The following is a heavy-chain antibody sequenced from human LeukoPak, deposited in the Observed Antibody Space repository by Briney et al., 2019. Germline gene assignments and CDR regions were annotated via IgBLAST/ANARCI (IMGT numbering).Heavy chain of an antibody. D-gene: IGHD3-10*01. J-gene: IGHJ4*02. Sequence: PGGSLRLSCAASGFTFSSYSMNWVRQAPGKGLEWVSSISSSSSYIYYADSVKGRFTISRDNAKNSLYLQMNSLRAEDTAVYYCARDRRYGSGSYWVFDYWGQGTLVTVSS. CDR3: ARDRRYGSGSYWVFDY. CDR1: GFTFSSYS. CDR2: ISSSSSYI. V-gene: IGHV3-21*01.